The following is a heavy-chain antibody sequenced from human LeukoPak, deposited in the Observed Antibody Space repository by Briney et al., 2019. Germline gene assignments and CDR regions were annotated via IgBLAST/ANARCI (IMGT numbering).Heavy chain of an antibody. Sequence: GGSLRLSCAASGFTFSSYWMSWVRQAPGKGLEWVANINQDGGETYYVDSVKGRFTISGDNAKNSLYLQMNSLRAEDTAVYYCARISPERGYSYGPLDNYFDYWGQGTLVTVSS. V-gene: IGHV3-7*01. J-gene: IGHJ4*02. CDR3: ARISPERGYSYGPLDNYFDY. D-gene: IGHD5-18*01. CDR2: INQDGGET. CDR1: GFTFSSYW.